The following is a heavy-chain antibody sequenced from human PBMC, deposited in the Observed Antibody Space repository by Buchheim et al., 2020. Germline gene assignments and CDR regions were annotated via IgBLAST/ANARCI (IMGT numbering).Heavy chain of an antibody. CDR1: GGSISGSY. J-gene: IGHJ4*02. D-gene: IGHD3-3*01. CDR3: ARYYDFWSGLDH. Sequence: QVHLQQWGAGLLKPSETLSLTCEVYGGSISGSYWGWIRQPPGRGLEWIGEIDHSGTTNYNPSLKSRITISVDTSKNQFSLKLSSVTAADTAVYYCARYYDFWSGLDHWGQGTL. V-gene: IGHV4-34*01. CDR2: IDHSGTT.